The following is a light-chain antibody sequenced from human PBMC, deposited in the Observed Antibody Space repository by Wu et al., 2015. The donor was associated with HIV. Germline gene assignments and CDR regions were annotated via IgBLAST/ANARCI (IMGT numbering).Light chain of an antibody. J-gene: IGKJ3*01. CDR2: NTH. Sequence: EIVLTQSPDTLSLSPGERATLSCRASQSVSSRFLAWYQQKPGQPPRLLIYNTHTRASGVPARFSGSGSGTDFTLTISSVEPEDFAVYYCQHRHNWPFTFGPGTKVDLK. CDR3: QHRHNWPFT. CDR1: QSVSSRF. V-gene: IGKV3D-20*02.